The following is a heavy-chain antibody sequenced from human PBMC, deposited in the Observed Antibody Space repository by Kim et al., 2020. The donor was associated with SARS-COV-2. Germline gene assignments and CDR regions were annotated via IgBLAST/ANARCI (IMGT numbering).Heavy chain of an antibody. Sequence: ALVKVSCKASGYTFTSYAMHWVRQAPGQRLEWMGWINAGNGNTKYSQKFQGRVTITRDTSASTAYMELSSLRSEDTAVYYCAVDTAKYYYYGMDVWGQGTTVTVSS. J-gene: IGHJ6*02. CDR3: AVDTAKYYYYGMDV. CDR1: GYTFTSYA. V-gene: IGHV1-3*01. D-gene: IGHD5-18*01. CDR2: INAGNGNT.